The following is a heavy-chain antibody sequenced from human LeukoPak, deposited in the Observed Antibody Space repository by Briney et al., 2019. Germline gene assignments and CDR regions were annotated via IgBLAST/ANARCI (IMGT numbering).Heavy chain of an antibody. V-gene: IGHV4-61*01. D-gene: IGHD6-19*01. CDR3: ARVVAGTRYFDY. J-gene: IGHJ4*02. CDR2: IYYSGST. CDR1: GGSVSSGSYY. Sequence: PSETLSLTCTVSGGSVSSGSYYWSWIRQPPGKGLEWIGYIYYSGSTNYNSSLKSRVTISVDTSKNQFSLKLSSVTAADTAVYYCARVVAGTRYFDYWGQGTLVTVSS.